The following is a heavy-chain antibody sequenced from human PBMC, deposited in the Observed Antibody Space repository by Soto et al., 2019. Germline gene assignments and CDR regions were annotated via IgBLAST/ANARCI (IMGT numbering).Heavy chain of an antibody. D-gene: IGHD5-18*01. V-gene: IGHV3-15*01. J-gene: IGHJ4*02. CDR3: ATGWIQLWSPFVY. Sequence: EVQLVESGGGFVKPVGSLRLACAASGFTFRNAWMSWVRQAPGKGLEWVGRIKSKIDGGTTAYAAPVKGRFIISREDSKDNLYLKMNGLKTDDTAVYYCATGWIQLWSPFVYWGQGTLVTVTS. CDR2: IKSKIDGGTT. CDR1: GFTFRNAW.